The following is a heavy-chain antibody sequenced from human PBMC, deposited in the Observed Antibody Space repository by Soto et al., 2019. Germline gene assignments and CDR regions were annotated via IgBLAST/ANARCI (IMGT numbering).Heavy chain of an antibody. J-gene: IGHJ6*02. Sequence: PGGSLRLSCAASGFTFSSYSMNWVRQAPGKGLEWVSSISSSSSYIYYADSVKGRFTISRDNAKNSLYLQMNSLRAEDTAVYYCARAYYDSSGYYTLYYYYGMDVWGQGTTVTVSS. V-gene: IGHV3-21*01. CDR3: ARAYYDSSGYYTLYYYYGMDV. CDR1: GFTFSSYS. D-gene: IGHD3-22*01. CDR2: ISSSSSYI.